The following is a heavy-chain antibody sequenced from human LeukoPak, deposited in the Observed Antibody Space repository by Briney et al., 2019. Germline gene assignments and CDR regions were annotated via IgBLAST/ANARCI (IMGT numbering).Heavy chain of an antibody. D-gene: IGHD4-17*01. V-gene: IGHV1-24*01. CDR3: ATSSNYGDYEAFDY. Sequence: GASVKVSCKVSGYTIAELSRHGVRQAPGKGLEGMGGFDPEDGETIYAQKFQGRATMTEDTSTDTAYMELSSLRSEDTAVYYCATSSNYGDYEAFDYWGQGTLVTVSS. J-gene: IGHJ4*02. CDR1: GYTIAELS. CDR2: FDPEDGET.